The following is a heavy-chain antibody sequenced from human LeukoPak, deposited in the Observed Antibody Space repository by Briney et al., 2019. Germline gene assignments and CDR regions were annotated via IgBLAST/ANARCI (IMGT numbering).Heavy chain of an antibody. CDR1: GFTFSSYV. CDR2: ISGSGGTT. V-gene: IGHV3-23*01. Sequence: PGGSLRLSCATSGFTFSSYVMRWARQAPGKGLEWVSGISGSGGTTYYADCVKGRFTISRDNSKNTLYLQMYSLRAEDTAVYYCAKSLTGWGFDYWGQGTLVTVSS. D-gene: IGHD3-9*01. CDR3: AKSLTGWGFDY. J-gene: IGHJ4*02.